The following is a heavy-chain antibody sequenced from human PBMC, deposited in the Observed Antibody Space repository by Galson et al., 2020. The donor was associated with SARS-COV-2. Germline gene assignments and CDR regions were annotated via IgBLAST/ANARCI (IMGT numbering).Heavy chain of an antibody. J-gene: IGHJ6*03. V-gene: IGHV4-59*01. CDR1: GGSISSYY. CDR2: IYYSGST. D-gene: IGHD1-26*01. Sequence: ETLSLTCTVSGGSISSYYWSWIRQPPGKGLEWIGYIYYSGSTNYNPALKSRVTISVDTSKNQFSLKLSSVTAADTAVYYCARAGLGGAYYYYMDVWGKGTTVTISS. CDR3: ARAGLGGAYYYYMDV.